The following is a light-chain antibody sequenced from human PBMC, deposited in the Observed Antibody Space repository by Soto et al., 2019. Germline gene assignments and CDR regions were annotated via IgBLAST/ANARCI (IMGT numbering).Light chain of an antibody. V-gene: IGKV3-20*01. J-gene: IGKJ2*03. CDR1: QSVNSKY. CDR2: STS. CDR3: QQYGSSPPYS. Sequence: EIVLTQSPGTLSLSPGERATLSCRASQSVNSKYLAWYQQKPGQAPRLLIYSTSNRAAGISDRFSGSGSGTDFTLNISRLEPEDFAVYYCQQYGSSPPYSFGQGTRLEIK.